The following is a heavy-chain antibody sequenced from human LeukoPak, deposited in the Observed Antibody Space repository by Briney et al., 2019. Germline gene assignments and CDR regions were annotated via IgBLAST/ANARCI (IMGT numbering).Heavy chain of an antibody. J-gene: IGHJ6*02. CDR3: AREVVVAATPIFYYYYGMDV. Sequence: SQTLSLTCAISGDSVSSNSAAWNWIRQSPSGGLEWLGRTYYRSKWYNDYAVSVKSRITINPDTSKNQFSLQLNSVTPEDTAVYYCAREVVVAATPIFYYYYGMDVWGQGTTVTVSS. V-gene: IGHV6-1*01. D-gene: IGHD2-15*01. CDR1: GDSVSSNSAA. CDR2: TYYRSKWYN.